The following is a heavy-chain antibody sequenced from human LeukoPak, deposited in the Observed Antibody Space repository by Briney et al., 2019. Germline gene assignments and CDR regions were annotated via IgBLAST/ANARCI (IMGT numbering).Heavy chain of an antibody. CDR1: GYSFTSYW. D-gene: IGHD2-2*01. CDR3: ARPYCSSTSCHDASDI. CDR2: IYPGDSDT. V-gene: IGHV5-51*01. Sequence: GESLKISCKGSGYSFTSYWIGWVRQMPGKGLEWMGIIYPGDSDTRYSPSFQGQVTISADKSISTAYLQWSSLKASDTAMYYCARPYCSSTSCHDASDIWGQGTMVTVSS. J-gene: IGHJ3*02.